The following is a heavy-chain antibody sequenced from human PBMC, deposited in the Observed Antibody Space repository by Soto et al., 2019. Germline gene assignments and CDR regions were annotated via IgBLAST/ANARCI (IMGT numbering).Heavy chain of an antibody. CDR1: GYTFTGYY. Sequence: ASVRVSCKAPGYTFTGYYMHWVRQAPGQGLEWMGWINPNSGGTNYAQKFQGRVTMTRDTSISTAYMELSRLRSDDTAVYYCARGPFCSSTSCYPFDYWGQGTLVTVSS. CDR2: INPNSGGT. J-gene: IGHJ4*02. V-gene: IGHV1-2*02. D-gene: IGHD2-2*01. CDR3: ARGPFCSSTSCYPFDY.